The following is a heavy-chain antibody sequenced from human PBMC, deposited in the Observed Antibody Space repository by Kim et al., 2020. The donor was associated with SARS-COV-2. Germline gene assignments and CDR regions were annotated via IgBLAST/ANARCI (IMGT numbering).Heavy chain of an antibody. V-gene: IGHV4-31*02. D-gene: IGHD6-19*01. J-gene: IGHJ4*02. Sequence: SLKSRVTIAVDTSKNQFSLKLSSVTAADTAVYYCARQPPPGIAVAGAFDYWGQGTLVTVSS. CDR3: ARQPPPGIAVAGAFDY.